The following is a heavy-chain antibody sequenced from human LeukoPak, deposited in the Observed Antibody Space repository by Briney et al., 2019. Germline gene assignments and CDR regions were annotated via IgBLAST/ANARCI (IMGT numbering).Heavy chain of an antibody. V-gene: IGHV1-46*01. J-gene: IGHJ1*01. CDR2: INPSGGST. D-gene: IGHD3-3*01. Sequence: ASVKVSCKASGYTFTSYYMHWVRQAPGQGLEWMGIINPSGGSTSYAQKFQGRVTVTRDTSTSTVYMELSSLRSEDTAVYYCAREARITIFGVVTPSLYFQHWGQGTLVTVSS. CDR3: AREARITIFGVVTPSLYFQH. CDR1: GYTFTSYY.